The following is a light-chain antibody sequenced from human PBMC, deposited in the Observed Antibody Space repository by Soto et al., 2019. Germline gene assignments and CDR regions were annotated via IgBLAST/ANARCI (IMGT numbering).Light chain of an antibody. Sequence: EIVMTQSPATLSVSPGERATLSCRASQSVSNNLAWYQKKPGQAPRLLIYGASTRATGIPARFSASGSGTESTLSITSLQSEDFAFYNCQQYNNWWTFGPGTRVAIK. CDR2: GAS. CDR3: QQYNNWWT. J-gene: IGKJ1*01. V-gene: IGKV3-15*01. CDR1: QSVSNN.